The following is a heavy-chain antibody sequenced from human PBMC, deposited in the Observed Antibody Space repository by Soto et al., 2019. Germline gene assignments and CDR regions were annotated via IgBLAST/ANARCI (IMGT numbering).Heavy chain of an antibody. J-gene: IGHJ6*02. V-gene: IGHV3-74*01. Sequence: EVQLVESGGGLVQPGGSLRLSCAASGFTFSSYWMHWVRQAPGKGLVWVSRINSDGSSTSYADSVKGRFTISRDNAKNTLYLQMNSLRAEDTAVYYCARGGGSGSYYYYYYGMDVWGQGTTVTVSS. CDR3: ARGGGSGSYYYYYYGMDV. CDR2: INSDGSST. CDR1: GFTFSSYW. D-gene: IGHD3-10*01.